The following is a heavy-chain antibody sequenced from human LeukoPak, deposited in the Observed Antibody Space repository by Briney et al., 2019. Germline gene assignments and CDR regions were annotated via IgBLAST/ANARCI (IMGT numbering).Heavy chain of an antibody. D-gene: IGHD2-21*02. CDR3: ARWTTCGGDCYILDY. J-gene: IGHJ4*02. CDR1: GGSISSYY. Sequence: SETLSLTCTVSGGSISSYYWSWIRQPAGKGLEWIGRIYTSGSTNYNPSLKSRVTMSVDTSKNQFSLKLSSVTAADTAVYYCARWTTCGGDCYILDYWGQGILVTVSS. V-gene: IGHV4-4*07. CDR2: IYTSGST.